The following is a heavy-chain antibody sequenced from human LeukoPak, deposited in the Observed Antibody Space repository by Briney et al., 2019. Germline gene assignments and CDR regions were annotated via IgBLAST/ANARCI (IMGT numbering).Heavy chain of an antibody. CDR3: ARGYYDILTGYYSGGEFDY. Sequence: SETLSLTCTVSGGSVSSGSYYWSWIRQPPGKGLEWIGYIYYSGSTNYNPSLKSRVTISVGTSKNQFSLKLSSVTAADTAVYYCARGYYDILTGYYSGGEFDYWGQGTLVTVSS. CDR1: GGSVSSGSYY. D-gene: IGHD3-9*01. J-gene: IGHJ4*02. CDR2: IYYSGST. V-gene: IGHV4-61*01.